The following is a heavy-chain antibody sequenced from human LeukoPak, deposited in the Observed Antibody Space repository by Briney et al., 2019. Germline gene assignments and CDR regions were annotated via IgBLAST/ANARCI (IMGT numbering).Heavy chain of an antibody. Sequence: SQTLSLTCTVSGGSIGSGSYYWSWIRQPAGKGLEWIGRIYTSGSTNYNPSLKSRVTLSVDTSKNQFSLKLSSVTAADTAVYYCARDGRSIAARPSPSGWFDPWGQGTLVTVSS. CDR2: IYTSGST. D-gene: IGHD6-6*01. CDR3: ARDGRSIAARPSPSGWFDP. J-gene: IGHJ5*02. CDR1: GGSIGSGSYY. V-gene: IGHV4-61*02.